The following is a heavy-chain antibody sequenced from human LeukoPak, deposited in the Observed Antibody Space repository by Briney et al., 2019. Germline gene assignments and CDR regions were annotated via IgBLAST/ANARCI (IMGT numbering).Heavy chain of an antibody. CDR1: GITFSDYY. Sequence: GGSLRLSCAASGITFSDYYMTWIRQAPGKGLEWVSYISSSGSMINYADSVKGRFTISRDNSKNTLYLQMNSLRAEDTAVYYCARVSTTGPPYYYGMDVWGQGTTVTVSS. CDR2: ISSSGSMI. CDR3: ARVSTTGPPYYYGMDV. V-gene: IGHV3-11*04. J-gene: IGHJ6*02. D-gene: IGHD1-1*01.